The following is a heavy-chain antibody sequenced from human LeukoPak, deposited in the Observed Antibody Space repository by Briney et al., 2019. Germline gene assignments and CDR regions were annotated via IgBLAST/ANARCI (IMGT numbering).Heavy chain of an antibody. Sequence: GGSLRLSCVASGFTFSSYWMSWVRQAPGKGLEWVANIKPDGSDKDYVDSVKGRFSISRDNSKNLLYLQMSVLRAEDTAVYYCGRGGNRNDFWGQGTLVTVSS. CDR1: GFTFSSYW. CDR2: IKPDGSDK. CDR3: GRGGNRNDF. V-gene: IGHV3-7*03. D-gene: IGHD1-1*01. J-gene: IGHJ4*02.